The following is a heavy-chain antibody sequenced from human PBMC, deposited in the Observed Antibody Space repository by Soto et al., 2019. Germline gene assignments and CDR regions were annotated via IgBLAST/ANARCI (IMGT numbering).Heavy chain of an antibody. D-gene: IGHD3-9*01. V-gene: IGHV4-30-4*01. J-gene: IGHJ5*02. Sequence: KPSETLSLTCTVSGGSISSGDYYWSWIRQPPGKGLEWIGYIYYSGSTYYNPSLKSRVTISVDTSKNQFSLKLSSVTAADTAVYYCARVLHLYDILTGPWFDPWGQGTLVTVSS. CDR2: IYYSGST. CDR1: GGSISSGDYY. CDR3: ARVLHLYDILTGPWFDP.